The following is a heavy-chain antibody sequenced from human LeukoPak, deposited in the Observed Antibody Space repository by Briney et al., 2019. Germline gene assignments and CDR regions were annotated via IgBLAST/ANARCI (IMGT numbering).Heavy chain of an antibody. D-gene: IGHD2-15*01. CDR3: ARVSSGGSKLFDY. CDR1: GGSISSYY. Sequence: SETLSLTCTVSGGSISSYYWSWIRQPPGKGLEWIGYIYYSGSTNYNPSLKSRVTISVDTSKNQFSLKLSSVTAADTAAYYCARVSSGGSKLFDYWGQGTLVTVSS. CDR2: IYYSGST. V-gene: IGHV4-59*01. J-gene: IGHJ4*02.